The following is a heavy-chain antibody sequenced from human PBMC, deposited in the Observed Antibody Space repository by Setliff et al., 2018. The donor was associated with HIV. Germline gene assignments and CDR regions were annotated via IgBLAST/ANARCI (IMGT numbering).Heavy chain of an antibody. CDR1: GGSSSSSSFY. CDR3: ARHKDSDYVWGSYRPDGFDI. V-gene: IGHV4-39*01. D-gene: IGHD3-16*02. CDR2: IYRSGST. J-gene: IGHJ3*02. Sequence: PSETLSLTYTVSGGSSSSSSFYWGWIRQPPGKGLEWIGNIYRSGSTYYNPSLRSRVTISVDTSKNQFYLNLNSVTDADTALYYCARHKDSDYVWGSYRPDGFDIWGQGTTVTVSS.